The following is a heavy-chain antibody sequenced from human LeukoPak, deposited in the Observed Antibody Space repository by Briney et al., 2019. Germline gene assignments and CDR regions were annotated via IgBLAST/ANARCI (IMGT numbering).Heavy chain of an antibody. CDR2: INHSGST. J-gene: IGHJ6*02. V-gene: IGHV4-34*01. Sequence: SETLSLTCAVYGGSFSGYYWSWIRQPPGKGLEWIGEINHSGSTNYNPSLKSRVTISVDTSKNQFSLKLSSVTAADTAVYYCARPIQVVGYYYGMDVWGQGTTVTVSS. CDR1: GGSFSGYY. CDR3: ARPIQVVGYYYGMDV. D-gene: IGHD2-2*01.